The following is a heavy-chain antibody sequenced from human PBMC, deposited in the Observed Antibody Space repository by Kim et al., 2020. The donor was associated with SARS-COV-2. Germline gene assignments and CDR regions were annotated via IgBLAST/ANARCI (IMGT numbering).Heavy chain of an antibody. D-gene: IGHD2-15*01. CDR1: GGSISSSSYY. V-gene: IGHV4-39*01. J-gene: IGHJ2*01. CDR3: ARQYVNCPRWGGSCYLLWYFDL. CDR2: IYYSGST. Sequence: SETLSLTCTVSGGSISSSSYYWGWIRQPPGKGLEWIGSIYYSGSTYYNPSLKSRVTISVDTSKNQFSLKLSSVTAADTAVYYCARQYVNCPRWGGSCYLLWYFDLWGRGTLVTVSS.